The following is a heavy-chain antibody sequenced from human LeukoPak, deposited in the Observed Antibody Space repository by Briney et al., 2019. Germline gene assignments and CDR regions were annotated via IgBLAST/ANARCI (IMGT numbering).Heavy chain of an antibody. CDR1: AFTFSSNG. Sequence: PGGSLSFYCAASAFTFSSNGMHWVRQDPGKGLKWWAFISYDGSNKYYADSVKGRFTISRDNSKNKLYLQMNSLRAEDTAVYFCVKAADVLRYFDWLLDYWGQGTLVTVSS. D-gene: IGHD3-9*01. CDR2: ISYDGSNK. CDR3: VKAADVLRYFDWLLDY. V-gene: IGHV3-30*02. J-gene: IGHJ4*02.